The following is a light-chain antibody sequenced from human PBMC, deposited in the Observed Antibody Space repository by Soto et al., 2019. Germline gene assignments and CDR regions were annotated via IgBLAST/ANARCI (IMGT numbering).Light chain of an antibody. V-gene: IGLV1-40*01. CDR2: GNS. Sequence: VLTQPPSVSGAPGQTVTISCTGSSSNLGAGYDVHWYQQLPGTAPKLVIFGNSKRPSGIPDRFSGSKSASSASLAITGLQAEDEADYYCQSYDSSLTGFYIFGTGTKVTVL. J-gene: IGLJ1*01. CDR1: SSNLGAGYD. CDR3: QSYDSSLTGFYI.